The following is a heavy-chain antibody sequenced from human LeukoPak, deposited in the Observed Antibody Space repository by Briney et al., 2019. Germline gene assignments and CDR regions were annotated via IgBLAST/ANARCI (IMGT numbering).Heavy chain of an antibody. D-gene: IGHD6-13*01. CDR3: ARYASSWFGGYYFDY. V-gene: IGHV4-59*01. J-gene: IGHJ4*02. CDR1: GGSISGYF. Sequence: SETLSLTCSVSGGSISGYFWSWIRQPPGKGLEWIGYIYYTGSTNYNPSLKSRVTISVDTSKNQFSLKLTSVTAADTAVYYCARYASSWFGGYYFDYWGQGTLVTVSS. CDR2: IYYTGST.